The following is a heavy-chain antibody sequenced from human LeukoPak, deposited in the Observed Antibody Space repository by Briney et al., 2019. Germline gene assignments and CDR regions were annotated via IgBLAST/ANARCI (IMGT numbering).Heavy chain of an antibody. J-gene: IGHJ4*02. Sequence: SETLSLTCTASGGSLNSGGYYWSWIRQHPGKGLEWIGYIDYSGSTYYNPSLKSRVTILLDTSKSQFSLKLSSVTAADTAVYYCARFSGGYSYGYGYWGRGTLVTVAS. CDR1: GGSLNSGGYY. V-gene: IGHV4-31*03. CDR3: ARFSGGYSYGYGY. D-gene: IGHD5-18*01. CDR2: IDYSGST.